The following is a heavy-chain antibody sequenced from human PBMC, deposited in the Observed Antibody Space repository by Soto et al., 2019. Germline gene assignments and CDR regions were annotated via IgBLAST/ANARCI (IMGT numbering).Heavy chain of an antibody. CDR1: GFTFTSYP. V-gene: IGHV3-23*01. J-gene: IGHJ4*02. CDR2: ISANGYNT. D-gene: IGHD2-15*01. Sequence: GGSLRLSCAASGFTFTSYPMSWVRQAPGKGLEWLSFISANGYNTYYADSAKGRFTISRDNFKNMLFLQMNSLRADDTAAYYCASQVVDSSRHDYWGQGIPVTVSS. CDR3: ASQVVDSSRHDY.